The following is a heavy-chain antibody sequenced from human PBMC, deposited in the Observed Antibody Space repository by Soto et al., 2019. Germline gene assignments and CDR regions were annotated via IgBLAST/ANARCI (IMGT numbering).Heavy chain of an antibody. Sequence: ASVKVSCKASGYTFTSYGISWVRQAPGQGLEWMGWINPNSGGTNYAQKFQGWVTMTRDTSISTAYMELSRLRSDDTAVYYCARNYYDFWSGYNDDNWFDPWGQGTLVTVSS. CDR1: GYTFTSYG. D-gene: IGHD3-3*01. J-gene: IGHJ5*02. V-gene: IGHV1-2*04. CDR3: ARNYYDFWSGYNDDNWFDP. CDR2: INPNSGGT.